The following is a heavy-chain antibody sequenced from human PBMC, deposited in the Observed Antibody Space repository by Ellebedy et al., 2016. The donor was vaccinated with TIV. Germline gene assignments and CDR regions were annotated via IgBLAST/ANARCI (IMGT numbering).Heavy chain of an antibody. CDR2: GNSVSTSI. CDR1: GFTFSSHT. J-gene: IGHJ4*01. Sequence: GESLKISCAASGFTFSSHTINWVRQAPDKGLEWVSDGNSVSTSIFYADSVKGRFTVSRDNAKNSLSLQMTNLRAEDTAVYYCARYFDTAPMKTIFDYWGHGTLFTVSS. V-gene: IGHV3-21*03. CDR3: ARYFDTAPMKTIFDY. D-gene: IGHD5-18*01.